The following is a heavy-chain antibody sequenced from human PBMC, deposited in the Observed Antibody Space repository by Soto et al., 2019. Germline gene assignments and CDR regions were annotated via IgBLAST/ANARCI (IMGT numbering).Heavy chain of an antibody. D-gene: IGHD5-12*01. J-gene: IGHJ4*02. V-gene: IGHV4-39*01. Sequence: RQPPGKGLEWIGSIFYSGGTYYNPSLKSRLTLFVDTSKNQFSLKLSSVTAADTAVYYCVRHAQWIIRAYWGQGSLVTVSS. CDR3: VRHAQWIIRAY. CDR2: IFYSGGT.